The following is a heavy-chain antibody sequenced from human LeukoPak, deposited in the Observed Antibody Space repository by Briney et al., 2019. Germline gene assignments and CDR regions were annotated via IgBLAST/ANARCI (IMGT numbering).Heavy chain of an antibody. Sequence: GAPVKVSCKASGYTFTGYYMHWVRQAPGQGLEWMGWINANSGGTNIAQGFQGRLTMTRDTSISTLYMELSSLTSDDTAVYYCVRELSTVTTPYFDFWAQGTLVTVSS. CDR3: VRELSTVTTPYFDF. CDR2: INANSGGT. D-gene: IGHD4-17*01. CDR1: GYTFTGYY. V-gene: IGHV1-2*02. J-gene: IGHJ4*02.